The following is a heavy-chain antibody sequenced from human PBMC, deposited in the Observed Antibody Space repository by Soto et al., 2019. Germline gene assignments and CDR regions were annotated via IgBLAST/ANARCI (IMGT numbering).Heavy chain of an antibody. CDR2: INAGNGNT. CDR1: GYTFTSYA. Sequence: ASVKVSCKASGYTFTSYAMHWVRQAPGQRLEWMGWINAGNGNTKYSQEYQGRVTITRDTSASTAYMELSSLRSEDTAVYYCARYSHYGDPLSGYYYYYGMDVWGQGTTVTVSS. V-gene: IGHV1-3*01. D-gene: IGHD4-17*01. CDR3: ARYSHYGDPLSGYYYYYGMDV. J-gene: IGHJ6*02.